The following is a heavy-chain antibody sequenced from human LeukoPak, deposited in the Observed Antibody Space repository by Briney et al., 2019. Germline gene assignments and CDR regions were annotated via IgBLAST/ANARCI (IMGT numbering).Heavy chain of an antibody. CDR1: GFTVSSNY. Sequence: GGSLGLSCAASGFTVSSNYMSWIRQAPGKGLEWVSVNSGGSTYYADSVKGRFTISRDNSKDTLYLQMNSLRAEDTAVYYCARVGFYYGMDVWGQGTTVTVSS. CDR3: ARVGFYYGMDV. CDR2: NSGGST. J-gene: IGHJ6*02. V-gene: IGHV3-53*01. D-gene: IGHD3-16*01.